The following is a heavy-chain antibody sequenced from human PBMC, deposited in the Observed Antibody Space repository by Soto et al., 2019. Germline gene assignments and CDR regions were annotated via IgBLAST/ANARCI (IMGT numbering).Heavy chain of an antibody. CDR1: GFTFSSYA. V-gene: IGHV3-23*01. J-gene: IGHJ3*02. Sequence: GGSLRLSCAASGFTFSSYAMSWVRQAPGKGLEWVSAISGSGGSTYYADSVKGRFTISRDNSKNTLYLQMNSLRAEDTAVYYCAKDRGLYGSSWPDDAFDIWGQGTMVTVSS. D-gene: IGHD6-13*01. CDR2: ISGSGGST. CDR3: AKDRGLYGSSWPDDAFDI.